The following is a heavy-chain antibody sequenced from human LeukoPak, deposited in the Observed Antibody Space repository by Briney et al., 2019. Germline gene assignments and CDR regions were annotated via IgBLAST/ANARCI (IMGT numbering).Heavy chain of an antibody. J-gene: IGHJ6*04. V-gene: IGHV3-21*01. CDR3: ARGRTLYCSSTSCYYYYYGMDV. CDR2: IRSSSSYI. D-gene: IGHD2-2*01. Sequence: PGGSLRLSCAASGFSFSSDSMNWGRQAPGKGLELGSSIRSSSSYIYYADSVKGRFTISRDNAKNSLYLQMNSLRAEDTAVYYCARGRTLYCSSTSCYYYYYGMDVWGKGTTVTVSS. CDR1: GFSFSSDS.